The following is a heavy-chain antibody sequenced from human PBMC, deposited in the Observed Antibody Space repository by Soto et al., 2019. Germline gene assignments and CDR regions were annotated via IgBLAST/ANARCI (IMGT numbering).Heavy chain of an antibody. CDR3: ARDLDSSGWYLLHYYYYGMDV. D-gene: IGHD6-19*01. CDR1: GFTFSSYG. CDR2: IWYDGSNK. V-gene: IGHV3-33*01. Sequence: GGSLRLSCAASGFTFSSYGMHWVRQAPGKGLEWVAVIWYDGSNKYYADSVKGRFTISRDNSKNTLYLQMNSLRAEDTAVYYCARDLDSSGWYLLHYYYYGMDVWGQGTTVTVSS. J-gene: IGHJ6*02.